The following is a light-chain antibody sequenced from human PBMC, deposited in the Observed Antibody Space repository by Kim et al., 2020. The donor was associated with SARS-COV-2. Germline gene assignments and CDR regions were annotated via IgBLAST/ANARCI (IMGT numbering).Light chain of an antibody. CDR3: QQYDNLPRFT. Sequence: SVGDRVTITCQASQDISNYLNWYQQKPGKAPKLLIYDASNLETGVPSRFSGSGSGTDFTFTISSLQPEDIATYYCQQYDNLPRFTFGQGTRLEIK. J-gene: IGKJ5*01. V-gene: IGKV1-33*01. CDR2: DAS. CDR1: QDISNY.